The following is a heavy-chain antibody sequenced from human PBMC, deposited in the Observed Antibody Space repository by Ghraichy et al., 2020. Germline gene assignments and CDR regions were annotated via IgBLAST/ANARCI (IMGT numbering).Heavy chain of an antibody. V-gene: IGHV3-30*03. CDR3: ARDLILGATLPLYGMDV. CDR1: GFTFSSYG. J-gene: IGHJ6*02. Sequence: SLNISCAASGFTFSSYGIHWVRQAPGKGLEWVAVISYDGSNKYYADSVKGRFTISRDNSKNMLYLEMNSLRVEDTAVYYCARDLILGATLPLYGMDVWGQGTTVTVAS. D-gene: IGHD3-16*01. CDR2: ISYDGSNK.